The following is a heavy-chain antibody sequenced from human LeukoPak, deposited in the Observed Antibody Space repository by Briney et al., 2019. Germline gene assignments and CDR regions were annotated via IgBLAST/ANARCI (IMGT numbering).Heavy chain of an antibody. Sequence: GGSLRLSCAASGFTFSSYAMSWVRRAPGKGLEWVSAISGSGGSTYYADSVKGRFTISRDNSKNTLYLQMNSLRAEDTAVYYCAKGGVGYSYGFFDYWGQGTLVTVSS. CDR2: ISGSGGST. CDR1: GFTFSSYA. D-gene: IGHD5-18*01. V-gene: IGHV3-23*01. CDR3: AKGGVGYSYGFFDY. J-gene: IGHJ4*02.